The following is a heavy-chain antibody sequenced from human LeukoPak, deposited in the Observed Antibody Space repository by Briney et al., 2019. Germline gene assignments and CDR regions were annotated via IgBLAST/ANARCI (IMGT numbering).Heavy chain of an antibody. CDR1: GGSISSYY. D-gene: IGHD1-7*01. CDR3: AREATGTTYDAFDI. Sequence: SETLSLTCTVSGGSISSYYWSWVRQPPGKGLEWIGYIYYSGSTNYNPSLTSRVTISVDTSKNQFSLKLSSVTAADTAVYYCAREATGTTYDAFDIWGQGTMVTVSS. J-gene: IGHJ3*02. CDR2: IYYSGST. V-gene: IGHV4-59*01.